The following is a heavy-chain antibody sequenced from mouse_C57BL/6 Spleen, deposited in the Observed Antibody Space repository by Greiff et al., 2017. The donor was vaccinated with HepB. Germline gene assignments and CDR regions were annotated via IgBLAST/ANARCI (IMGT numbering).Heavy chain of an antibody. CDR1: GYSITSGYY. J-gene: IGHJ4*01. CDR2: ISYDGSN. Sequence: EVQLVESGPGLVKPSQSLSLTCSVTGYSITSGYYWNWIRQFPGNKLEWMGYISYDGSNNYNPSLKNRISITRDTSKNQFFLKLNSVTTEDTATYYCARDRDYDVGYAMDYWGQGTSVTVSS. V-gene: IGHV3-6*01. D-gene: IGHD2-4*01. CDR3: ARDRDYDVGYAMDY.